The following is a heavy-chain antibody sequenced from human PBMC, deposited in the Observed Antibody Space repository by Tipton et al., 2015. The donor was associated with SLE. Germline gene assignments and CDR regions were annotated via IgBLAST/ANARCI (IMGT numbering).Heavy chain of an antibody. CDR2: IYHSGST. Sequence: TLSLTCAVSGYSISSGYYWGWIRQPPGKGLEWIGSIYHSGSTYYNPSLKSRVTISVDTSKNQFSLKLSSVTAADTAVYYCARDRPRLRFKSGAFDIWGQGTMVTVSS. CDR3: ARDRPRLRFKSGAFDI. V-gene: IGHV4-38-2*02. D-gene: IGHD4-17*01. CDR1: GYSISSGYY. J-gene: IGHJ3*02.